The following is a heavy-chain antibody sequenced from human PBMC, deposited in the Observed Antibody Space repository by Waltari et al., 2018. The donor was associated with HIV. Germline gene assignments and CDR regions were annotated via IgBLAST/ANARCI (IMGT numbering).Heavy chain of an antibody. J-gene: IGHJ6*02. CDR1: GYSFTSYW. D-gene: IGHD3-10*01. CDR3: ARVSYYGSGSYYYYGMDV. Sequence: EVQLVQSGAEVKKPGESLKISCKGSGYSFTSYWIGWVRQMPGQGLEGMGIIYPGDSDTRYSPSFQGQVTISADKSISTAYLQWSSLKASDTAMYYCARVSYYGSGSYYYYGMDVWGQGTTVTVSS. CDR2: IYPGDSDT. V-gene: IGHV5-51*01.